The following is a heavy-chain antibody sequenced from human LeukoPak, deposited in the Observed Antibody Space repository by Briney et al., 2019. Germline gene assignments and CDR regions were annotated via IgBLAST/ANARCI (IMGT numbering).Heavy chain of an antibody. V-gene: IGHV4-4*07. CDR3: ARARVVTTASDSYYYMDV. CDR2: IYSSGST. CDR1: GGFISGYW. Sequence: SETLSLTCTVSGGFISGYWWSWIRQPAGKGLECIGRIYSSGSTNHSPSLKSRVTMSVDTSKNQLSLKLTSVTAADTAVYYCARARVVTTASDSYYYMDVWGKGTTVTVSS. J-gene: IGHJ6*03. D-gene: IGHD4-23*01.